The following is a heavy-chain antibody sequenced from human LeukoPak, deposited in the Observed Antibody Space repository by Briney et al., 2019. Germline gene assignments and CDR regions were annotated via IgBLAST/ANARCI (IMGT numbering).Heavy chain of an antibody. V-gene: IGHV1-2*02. D-gene: IGHD3-10*01. CDR1: GYTFTGYY. Sequence: ASVKVSCTASGYTFTGYYMHWVRQAPGQGLEWMGWINPNSGGTNYAQKFQGRVTMTRDTSISTAYMELSRLRSDDTAVYYCASNYYGSGSYVSWFDPWGQGTLVTVSS. CDR3: ASNYYGSGSYVSWFDP. J-gene: IGHJ5*02. CDR2: INPNSGGT.